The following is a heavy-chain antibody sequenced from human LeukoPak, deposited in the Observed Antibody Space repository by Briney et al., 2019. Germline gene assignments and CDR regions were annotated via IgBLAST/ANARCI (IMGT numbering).Heavy chain of an antibody. J-gene: IGHJ4*02. CDR1: GFTFSSYS. D-gene: IGHD3-22*01. V-gene: IGHV3-21*01. CDR2: ISSSSSYI. Sequence: PGGSLRLSCAASGFTFSSYSMNWVRQAPGKGLEWVSSISSSSSYIYYADSVKGRFTISRDNAKNSLYLQMNSLRAEDTAVYYCARDLSRITMIVPFDYWGQGTLVTVSS. CDR3: ARDLSRITMIVPFDY.